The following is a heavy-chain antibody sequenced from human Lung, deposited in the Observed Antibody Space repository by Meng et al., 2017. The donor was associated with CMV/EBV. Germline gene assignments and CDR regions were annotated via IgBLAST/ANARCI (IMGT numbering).Heavy chain of an antibody. J-gene: IGHJ3*02. Sequence: SXKISXAASGFTFSSYAMHWVRQAPGKGLEWVAVISYDGSNKYYADSVKGRFTISRDNSKNTLYLQMNSLRAEDTAVYYCARDLSFSGWYRNAFDIWGQGKXVT. D-gene: IGHD6-19*01. CDR2: ISYDGSNK. CDR1: GFTFSSYA. CDR3: ARDLSFSGWYRNAFDI. V-gene: IGHV3-30*04.